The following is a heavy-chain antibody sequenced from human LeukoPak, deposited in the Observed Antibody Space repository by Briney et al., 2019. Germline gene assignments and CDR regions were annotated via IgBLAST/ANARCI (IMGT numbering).Heavy chain of an antibody. CDR2: IYYSGST. V-gene: IGHV4-59*01. D-gene: IGHD3-3*01. CDR3: ARTYFDFWSGSYYYYMDV. J-gene: IGHJ6*03. CDR1: GGSISSYY. Sequence: SETLSFSCTDSGGSISSYYCSWIRQPPGKGLEWIGYIYYSGSTNHNPSHKSRVTISVDTSKNQFSLKLSSVTAADTAVYYCARTYFDFWSGSYYYYMDVWGKGTTVTISS.